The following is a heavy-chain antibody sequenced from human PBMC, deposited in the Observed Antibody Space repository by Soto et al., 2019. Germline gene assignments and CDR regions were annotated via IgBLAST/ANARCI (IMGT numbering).Heavy chain of an antibody. CDR2: LNPNSGNT. CDR3: ARRQQLGYYYYGMDV. J-gene: IGHJ6*02. V-gene: IGHV1-8*01. D-gene: IGHD6-13*01. Sequence: QVQLVQSGAEVKKPGASVRVSCKASGYTFTSYDFNWVRQATGQGLEWMGWLNPNSGNTGYAQKFQGRVTMTSNTSISTAYMELSSLRSEDTAVYYCARRQQLGYYYYGMDVWGQGTTVTVSS. CDR1: GYTFTSYD.